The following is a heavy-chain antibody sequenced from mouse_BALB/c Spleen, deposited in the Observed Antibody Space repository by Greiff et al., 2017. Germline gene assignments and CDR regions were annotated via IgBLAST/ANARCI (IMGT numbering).Heavy chain of an antibody. Sequence: EVKVVESGGGLVKPGGSLKLSCAASGFTFSSYAMSWVRQSPEKRLEWVAEISSGGSYTYYPDTVTGRFTISRDNAKNTLYLEMSSLRSEDTAMYYCARGYDYDGAWFAYWGQGTLVTVSA. J-gene: IGHJ3*01. CDR1: GFTFSSYA. CDR2: ISSGGSYT. D-gene: IGHD2-4*01. CDR3: ARGYDYDGAWFAY. V-gene: IGHV5-9-4*01.